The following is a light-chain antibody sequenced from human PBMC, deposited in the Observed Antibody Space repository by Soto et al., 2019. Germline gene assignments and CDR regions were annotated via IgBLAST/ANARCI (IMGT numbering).Light chain of an antibody. V-gene: IGKV3-20*01. CDR1: QDINSY. Sequence: EIVLTQSPATLSLSPGERATLSCRASQDINSYLAWYQQKRGQAPRLLIYDASNRATGIPDRFSGSGSGTDFTLTINRLEPEDFAVYYCQLYGISPHFGQGTRLEI. CDR2: DAS. J-gene: IGKJ5*01. CDR3: QLYGISPH.